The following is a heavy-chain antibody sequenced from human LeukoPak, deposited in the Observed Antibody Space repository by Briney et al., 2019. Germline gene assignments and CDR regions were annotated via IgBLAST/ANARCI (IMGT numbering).Heavy chain of an antibody. CDR3: AKQVVSRGPSRVDY. Sequence: PGGSLRLSCAVSGFTFSSYAMSWVRQAPGKGLEWVSAISGSGGSTYYADSVKGRFTISRDNSKNTLYLQMNSLRAEDTAVSYCAKQVVSRGPSRVDYWGQGTLVTVSS. J-gene: IGHJ4*02. CDR1: GFTFSSYA. V-gene: IGHV3-23*01. CDR2: ISGSGGST.